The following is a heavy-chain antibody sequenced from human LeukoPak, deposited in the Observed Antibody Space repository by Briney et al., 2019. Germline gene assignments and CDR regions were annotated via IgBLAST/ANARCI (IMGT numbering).Heavy chain of an antibody. CDR1: GFTFSSYA. Sequence: GGSLRLSCAASGFTFSSYAMSWVRQAPGKGLEWVSAITGSGGSTYCADAVTGRFTVSRDNSENTLYLQMNSLRAEDTALYYCAKIKGDYEYWSGYYKYYFDYWGQGALVTVSS. CDR2: ITGSGGST. CDR3: AKIKGDYEYWSGYYKYYFDY. J-gene: IGHJ4*02. V-gene: IGHV3-23*01. D-gene: IGHD3-3*01.